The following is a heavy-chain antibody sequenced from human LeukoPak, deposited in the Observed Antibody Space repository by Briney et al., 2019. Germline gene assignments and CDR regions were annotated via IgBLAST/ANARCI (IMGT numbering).Heavy chain of an antibody. J-gene: IGHJ4*02. Sequence: ASVKVSCKASGYTFTSYGISWVRQAPGQRLEWMGWINAGNGNTKYSQKFQGRVTFTRDTSASTAYMELSSLRSEDTAVYYCARDRRLLWFGEPTGFGYWGQGTLVTVSS. CDR3: ARDRRLLWFGEPTGFGY. CDR2: INAGNGNT. V-gene: IGHV1-3*01. CDR1: GYTFTSYG. D-gene: IGHD3-10*01.